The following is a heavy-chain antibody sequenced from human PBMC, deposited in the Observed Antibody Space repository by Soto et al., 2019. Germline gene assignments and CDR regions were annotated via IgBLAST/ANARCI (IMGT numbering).Heavy chain of an antibody. CDR3: AIVYGGYVCDY. Sequence: QVQLVQSGAEVKKPGASVKVSCKASGYTFTSYGISWVRQAPGQGLEWMGWISAYNGNTNYAQKLQGRVTMTKDVSTSTAYMELRSLRSDATAVYYCAIVYGGYVCDYWGQGTLVTVSS. CDR1: GYTFTSYG. V-gene: IGHV1-18*01. J-gene: IGHJ4*02. CDR2: ISAYNGNT. D-gene: IGHD4-17*01.